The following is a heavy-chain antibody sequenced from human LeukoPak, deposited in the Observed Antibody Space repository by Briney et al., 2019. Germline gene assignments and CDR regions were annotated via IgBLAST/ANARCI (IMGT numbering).Heavy chain of an antibody. J-gene: IGHJ4*02. D-gene: IGHD6-13*01. V-gene: IGHV3-7*01. CDR2: IKQDGSEK. CDR3: ARVGYSSSWDLLDY. Sequence: PGGSLRLSCAASGFTFSSYWMSWVRQAPGEGLEWVANIKQDGSEKYYVDSVKGRFTISRDNAKNSLYLQMNSLRAEDTAVYYCARVGYSSSWDLLDYWGQGTLVTISS. CDR1: GFTFSSYW.